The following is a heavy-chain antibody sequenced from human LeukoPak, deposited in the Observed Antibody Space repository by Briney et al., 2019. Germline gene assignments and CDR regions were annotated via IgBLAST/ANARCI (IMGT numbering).Heavy chain of an antibody. V-gene: IGHV3-48*03. CDR1: GFTFSSYE. CDR2: ISSSGSTI. Sequence: GGSLRLSCAASGFTFSSYEMNWVRQAPGKGLEWVSYISSSGSTIYYADSVNGRFTMSRDNAKNSLYLQMNSLRAEDTAVYYCARRYYYDSSGSYYFDYWGQGTLVTVPS. D-gene: IGHD3-22*01. J-gene: IGHJ4*02. CDR3: ARRYYYDSSGSYYFDY.